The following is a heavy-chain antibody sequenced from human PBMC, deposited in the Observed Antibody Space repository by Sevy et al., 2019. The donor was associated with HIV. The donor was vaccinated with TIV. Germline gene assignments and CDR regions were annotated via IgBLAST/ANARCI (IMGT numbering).Heavy chain of an antibody. CDR1: GFTFSSYS. CDR2: ISSSSSTI. CDR3: ARDLLWFGELGAFDY. Sequence: GGSLRLSCAASGFTFSSYSMNWVRQAPVKGLEWVSYISSSSSTIYYADSVKGRFTISRDNAKNSLYLQMNSLRAEDTAVYYCARDLLWFGELGAFDYWGQGTLVTVSS. V-gene: IGHV3-48*01. D-gene: IGHD3-10*01. J-gene: IGHJ4*02.